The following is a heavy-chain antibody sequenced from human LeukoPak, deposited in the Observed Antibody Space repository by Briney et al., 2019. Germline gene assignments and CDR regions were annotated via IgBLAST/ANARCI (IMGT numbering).Heavy chain of an antibody. CDR1: GGSISSSSYY. D-gene: IGHD5-18*01. V-gene: IGHV4-39*07. J-gene: IGHJ4*02. CDR2: IYYSGST. CDR3: AREGPGYSYVDY. Sequence: SETLSLTCTVSGGSISSSSYYWGWIRQPPGKGLEWIGSIYYSGSTYYNPSLKSRVTISVDTSKNQFSLKLSSVTAADTAVYYCAREGPGYSYVDYWGQGTLVTVSS.